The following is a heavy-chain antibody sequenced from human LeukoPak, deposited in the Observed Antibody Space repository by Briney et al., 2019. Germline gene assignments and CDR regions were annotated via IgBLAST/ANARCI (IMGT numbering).Heavy chain of an antibody. CDR1: GGSFSGYF. Sequence: SETLSLTCAVYGGSFSGYFWSWIRQPPGKGLEWIGEITHSGSTNYNPSLKSRVTISVDTSKNQFSLKLSSVTAADTAVYYCARGFYSGSYGHYYHYYGMDVWGQGTTVTVSS. V-gene: IGHV4-34*01. J-gene: IGHJ6*02. D-gene: IGHD1-26*01. CDR3: ARGFYSGSYGHYYHYYGMDV. CDR2: ITHSGST.